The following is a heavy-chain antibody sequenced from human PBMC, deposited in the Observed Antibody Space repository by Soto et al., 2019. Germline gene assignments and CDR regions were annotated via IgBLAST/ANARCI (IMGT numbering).Heavy chain of an antibody. J-gene: IGHJ6*02. CDR3: AGRQQNYYYSGMDV. CDR1: GISISTYA. D-gene: IGHD6-13*01. CDR2: ISQDGSVK. V-gene: IGHV3-30*03. Sequence: QVQLVESGGGVVQPGRSLTVSCAASGISISTYAMHWVRQAPGKGLEWVAVISQDGSVKYYADSEKGRFTICRDNPKNTLFLQMNSLGADDTAVYYCAGRQQNYYYSGMDVWGQGPTVTVSS.